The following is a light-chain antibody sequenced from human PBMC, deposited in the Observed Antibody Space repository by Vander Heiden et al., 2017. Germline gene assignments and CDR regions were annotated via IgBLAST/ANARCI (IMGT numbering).Light chain of an antibody. CDR1: RSNIGTYT. CDR2: TND. V-gene: IGLV1-44*01. CDR3: AAWDDSLILV. J-gene: IGLJ2*01. Sequence: SVLTPPPSASGTPGQRVTIPCSGSRSNIGTYTVTWYQPPGAAPKLLLYTNDQRPSGVPDRFSGSKSGTSASLAISGLQSEDEGHYYGAAWDDSLILVFGGGTKLTVL.